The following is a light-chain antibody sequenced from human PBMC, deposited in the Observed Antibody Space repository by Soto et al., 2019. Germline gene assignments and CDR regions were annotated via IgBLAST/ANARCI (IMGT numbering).Light chain of an antibody. CDR2: KAS. CDR1: QSISSW. Sequence: DIQMTQSPSTLSASVGDRVTITCRASQSISSWLAWYQQKPGKAPKLLIYKASSLESGVPSRFSGSGSGTEFTLTISSLQPDDFATYYCQQYNSYSPWTFVQGTKLQIK. CDR3: QQYNSYSPWT. V-gene: IGKV1-5*03. J-gene: IGKJ1*01.